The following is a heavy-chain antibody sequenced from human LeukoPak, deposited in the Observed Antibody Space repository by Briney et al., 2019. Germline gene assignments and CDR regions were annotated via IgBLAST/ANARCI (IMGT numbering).Heavy chain of an antibody. J-gene: IGHJ6*03. CDR1: GGSISSSNW. V-gene: IGHV4-4*02. Sequence: PSGTLSLTCAVSGGSISSSNWWSWVRQPPGKGLEWIGEIYHSGSTNYNPSLKSRVTISVDKSKNQFSLKLSSVTAADTAVYYCPRDYSSSSGYYYYYMDVWGKGTTVTVSS. CDR3: PRDYSSSSGYYYYYMDV. CDR2: IYHSGST. D-gene: IGHD6-6*01.